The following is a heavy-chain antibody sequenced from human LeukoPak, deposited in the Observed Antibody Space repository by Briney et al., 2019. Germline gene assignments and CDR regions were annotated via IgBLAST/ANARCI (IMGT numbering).Heavy chain of an antibody. D-gene: IGHD5-18*01. V-gene: IGHV3-48*03. J-gene: IGHJ4*02. CDR3: ARLRGYSYGYGDY. Sequence: GGSLRLSCAASGFTFSSYEMNWVRQAPGKGLEWVSYISSSGSTIYYADSVKGRFTISRDNAKNSLYLQMNSLRAEDTAVYYCARLRGYSYGYGDYWGQGTLVTVSS. CDR1: GFTFSSYE. CDR2: ISSSGSTI.